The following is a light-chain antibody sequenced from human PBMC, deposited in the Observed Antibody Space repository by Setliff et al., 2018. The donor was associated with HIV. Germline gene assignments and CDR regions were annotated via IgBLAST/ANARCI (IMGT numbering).Light chain of an antibody. CDR2: DVT. CDR3: SSYTGTTTYV. V-gene: IGLV2-14*03. CDR1: SHDVGAYNY. Sequence: QSALTQPASVSGSRGQSITISCTGTSHDVGAYNYVSWYQQHPGKAPKLIIYDVTYRPSGVSIRFSGSKSDNTASLTISGLQTEDESDYYCSSYTGTTTYVFGTGTKVTV. J-gene: IGLJ1*01.